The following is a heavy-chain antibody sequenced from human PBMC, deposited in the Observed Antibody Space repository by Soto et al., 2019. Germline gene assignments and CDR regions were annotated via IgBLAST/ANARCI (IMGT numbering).Heavy chain of an antibody. CDR1: GFTFSNYW. V-gene: IGHV3-74*01. CDR2: INSDGSST. Sequence: EVQLEESGGGLVQPGGSLRLSCAASGFTFSNYWMHWVRQAPGKGLVWVSRINSDGSSTTYADSVKGRFTVSRDNAKNTLYLEMNSLRAEDTSVYYCARDGGWARFDSWGQGTLVTVSS. CDR3: ARDGGWARFDS. D-gene: IGHD6-19*01. J-gene: IGHJ4*02.